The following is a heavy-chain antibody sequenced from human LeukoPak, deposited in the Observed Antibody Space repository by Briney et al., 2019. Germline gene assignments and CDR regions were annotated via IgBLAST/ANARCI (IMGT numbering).Heavy chain of an antibody. CDR1: GGSISSGDYY. CDR3: ARDLPALVPVY. CDR2: IYYSGST. J-gene: IGHJ4*02. Sequence: PPETLSLTCTVSGGSISSGDYYWSWIRQPPGTGLEWIGYIYYSGSTYYNPTLKSRVTISVDTSNNQFSLKLSSVTAADTAVYYCARDLPALVPVYWGQGTLVTVSS. V-gene: IGHV4-30-4*01. D-gene: IGHD5-18*01.